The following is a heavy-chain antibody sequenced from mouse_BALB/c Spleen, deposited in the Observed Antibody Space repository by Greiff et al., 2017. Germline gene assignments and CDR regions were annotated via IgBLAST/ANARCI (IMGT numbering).Heavy chain of an antibody. V-gene: IGHV2-9*02. CDR1: GFSLTSYG. CDR3: ARERGSHAMDY. J-gene: IGHJ4*01. Sequence: VKLVESGPGLVAPSQSLSITCTVSGFSLTSYGVHWVRQPPGKGLEWLGVIWAGGSTNYNSALMSRLSISKDNSKSQVFLKMNSLQTDDTAMYYCARERGSHAMDYWGQGTSVTVSS. CDR2: IWAGGST.